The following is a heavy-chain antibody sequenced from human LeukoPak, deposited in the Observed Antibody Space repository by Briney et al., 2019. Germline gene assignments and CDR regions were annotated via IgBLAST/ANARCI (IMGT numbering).Heavy chain of an antibody. Sequence: GGSLRLSCAASGFTVSSFAMSWVRQAPGKGLVWVSRVHGDGNDIGYADSVKGRFTIFRDNAKNTLYLQMNSLRPDDTAVYYCARARVGDPTDYWGQGTLVTVSS. CDR3: ARARVGDPTDY. D-gene: IGHD1-26*01. CDR1: GFTVSSFA. V-gene: IGHV3-74*01. J-gene: IGHJ4*02. CDR2: VHGDGNDI.